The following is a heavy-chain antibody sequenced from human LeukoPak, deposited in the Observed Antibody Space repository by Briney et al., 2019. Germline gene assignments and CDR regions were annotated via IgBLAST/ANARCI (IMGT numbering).Heavy chain of an antibody. CDR1: GYTFTSYG. D-gene: IGHD3-3*01. V-gene: IGHV1-18*01. Sequence: GASVKVSCKASGYTFTSYGISWVRQAPGQGLEWMGWISAYNGNTNYAQKLQGRVTMTTDTSTSTAYMEMCNSTSDDTAVYYCARESQGSGYHDYWGQGTLVTVSS. CDR3: ARESQGSGYHDY. CDR2: ISAYNGNT. J-gene: IGHJ4*02.